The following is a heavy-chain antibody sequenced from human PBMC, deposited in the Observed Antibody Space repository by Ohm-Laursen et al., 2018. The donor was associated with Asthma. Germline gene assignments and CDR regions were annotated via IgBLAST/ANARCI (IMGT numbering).Heavy chain of an antibody. V-gene: IGHV4-59*12. Sequence: SETLSLTCTVSGGSISSYYWSWIRQPPGKGLEWIGYIYYSGSTNYNPSLKSRVTISVDTSKNQFSLKLSSVTAADTAVYYCARDVMEWYLPAFDFWGQGTLVTVSS. D-gene: IGHD3-3*01. CDR3: ARDVMEWYLPAFDF. J-gene: IGHJ4*02. CDR2: IYYSGST. CDR1: GGSISSYY.